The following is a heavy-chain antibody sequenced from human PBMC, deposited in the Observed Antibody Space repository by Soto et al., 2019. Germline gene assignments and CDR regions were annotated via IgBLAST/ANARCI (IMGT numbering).Heavy chain of an antibody. CDR1: EFTFNNYA. CDR3: ARSQGYRHYYYAVDV. D-gene: IGHD3-16*02. V-gene: IGHV3-23*01. J-gene: IGHJ6*02. Sequence: PGGSLRLSCAASEFTFNNYAMTWVRQAPGKGLECVSSISDSGGTTNYADSVKGRFTISRDNSKNTLYLQMNSLRAEDTAVYYCARSQGYRHYYYAVDVWGQGTTVTVSS. CDR2: ISDSGGTT.